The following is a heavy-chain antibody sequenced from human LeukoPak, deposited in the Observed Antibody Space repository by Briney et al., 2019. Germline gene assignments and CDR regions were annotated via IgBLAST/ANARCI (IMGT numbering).Heavy chain of an antibody. CDR3: ATTIEYSSSSAEYFQH. J-gene: IGHJ1*01. V-gene: IGHV5-10-1*01. CDR2: IDPSDSYT. D-gene: IGHD6-6*01. Sequence: GASLQISCKGSGYSFTSYWISWVRQMPGKGLEWMGRIDPSDSYTKYSPSFQGHVTISADKSISTAYLQWSSLKASDTAMYYCATTIEYSSSSAEYFQHWGQGTLVTVSS. CDR1: GYSFTSYW.